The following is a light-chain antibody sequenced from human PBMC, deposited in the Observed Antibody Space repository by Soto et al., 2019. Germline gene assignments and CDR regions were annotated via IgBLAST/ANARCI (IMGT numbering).Light chain of an antibody. J-gene: IGLJ2*01. CDR3: SSYTSSQTLI. CDR1: SSDIGAYIY. CDR2: NVF. Sequence: QSALTQPASVSASPEQSITISCTGTSSDIGAYIYVSWYQENPGKAPKLIIYNVFNRPSGISNRFSGSKSGNTASLIISGLQAEDEADYYCSSYTSSQTLIFGGGTKLTVL. V-gene: IGLV2-14*01.